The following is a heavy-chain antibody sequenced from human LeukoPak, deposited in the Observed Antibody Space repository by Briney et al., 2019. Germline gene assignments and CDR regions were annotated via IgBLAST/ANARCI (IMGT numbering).Heavy chain of an antibody. D-gene: IGHD2-2*01. Sequence: SVKVSCKASGGTFSSYAISWVRQAPGQGLEWMGGIIPIFGTANYAQKFQGRVTITADESTSTAYMELSSLRSEDTAVYYCARALVVVPAAPIYYYGMDVWGQGTTVTVSS. V-gene: IGHV1-69*13. CDR1: GGTFSSYA. J-gene: IGHJ6*02. CDR2: IIPIFGTA. CDR3: ARALVVVPAAPIYYYGMDV.